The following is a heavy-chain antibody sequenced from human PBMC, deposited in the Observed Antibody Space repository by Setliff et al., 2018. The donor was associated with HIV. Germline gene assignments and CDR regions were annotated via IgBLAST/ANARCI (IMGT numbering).Heavy chain of an antibody. V-gene: IGHV1-18*01. D-gene: IGHD1-26*01. CDR2: ISTYNGNT. CDR3: ARVRTYSDFYYPAPIPSYYFDF. Sequence: GASVKVSCKASGYTFIRYGISWVRQVPGQGLEWVGWISTYNGNTNYAQKFQGRVTMTTDTSTSAAYLELRSLRSDDTAIYYCARVRTYSDFYYPAPIPSYYFDFWGQGTLVTVSS. CDR1: GYTFIRYG. J-gene: IGHJ4*02.